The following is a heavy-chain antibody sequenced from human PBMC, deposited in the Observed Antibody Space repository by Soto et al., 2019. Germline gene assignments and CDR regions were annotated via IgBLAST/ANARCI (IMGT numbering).Heavy chain of an antibody. CDR1: GFTFSSYG. V-gene: IGHV3-33*06. Sequence: QVQLVESGGGVVQPGTSLRLSCATSGFTFSSYGMYWVRQAAGKGLEWVAVIWYEGANEYYADSVKGRFTISRDNSKNTLYLQMNSLRAEDTAIYYCPKDVGNSWSYYFYFWGQGTLVTVSS. J-gene: IGHJ4*02. CDR3: PKDVGNSWSYYFYF. CDR2: IWYEGANE. D-gene: IGHD6-13*01.